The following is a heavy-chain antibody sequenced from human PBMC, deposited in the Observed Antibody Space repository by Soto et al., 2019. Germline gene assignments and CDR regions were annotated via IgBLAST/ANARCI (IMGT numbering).Heavy chain of an antibody. J-gene: IGHJ5*02. CDR1: GYSFTKSW. V-gene: IGHV5-51*01. D-gene: IGHD3-10*01. CDR3: ARRLGASGMNGLGWFDP. CDR2: IYPGDSGT. Sequence: GESLKISCKASGYSFTKSWIGWVRQMPEKGLEWMGFIYPGDSGTRYSPSFQGQVTISVDTSISTLYLQWNSLRASDTAMYYCARRLGASGMNGLGWFDPWGQGALVTVSS.